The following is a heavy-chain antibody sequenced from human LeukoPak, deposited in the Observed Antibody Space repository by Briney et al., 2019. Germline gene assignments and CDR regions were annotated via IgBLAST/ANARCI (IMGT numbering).Heavy chain of an antibody. V-gene: IGHV3-7*03. D-gene: IGHD6-13*01. CDR1: GFTFSNFW. J-gene: IGHJ4*02. Sequence: PGGSLRLSCAASGFTFSNFWMTWVRQAPGKGPEWLATIRQDGGDKWYLDSVKGRFTISRDNARNSLYLQMNSLRAEDTAVYYCAKGIAAGVLFGIDYWGQGTLVTVSS. CDR3: AKGIAAGVLFGIDY. CDR2: IRQDGGDK.